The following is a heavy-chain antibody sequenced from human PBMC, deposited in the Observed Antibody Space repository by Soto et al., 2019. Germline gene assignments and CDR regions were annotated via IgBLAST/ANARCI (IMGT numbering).Heavy chain of an antibody. Sequence: SVTVSCKASGFNFRNSAVQWVRQARGQRLEWIGWVVVGNGKTQYTQKFQERVTITSDMSTNTAYMEVSSLRSEDTAIYYCAAPAQGVWSGYYGNYYYYGMDVWGQGTTVTVSS. CDR1: GFNFRNSA. CDR2: VVVGNGKT. CDR3: AAPAQGVWSGYYGNYYYYGMDV. D-gene: IGHD3-3*01. J-gene: IGHJ6*02. V-gene: IGHV1-58*01.